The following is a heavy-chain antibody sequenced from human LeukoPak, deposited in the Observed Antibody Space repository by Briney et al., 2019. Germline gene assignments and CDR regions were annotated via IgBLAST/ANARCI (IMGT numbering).Heavy chain of an antibody. Sequence: GGSLRLSCAASGFTFDDYGMSWVRQAPGKGLEWVSGINWNGGSTGYADSVKGRFTISRDNAKNSLYLQMNSLRAEVTALYYCARDFSPGGYCSGGSCEPSAFDIWGQGTMVTVSS. D-gene: IGHD2-15*01. J-gene: IGHJ3*02. CDR1: GFTFDDYG. V-gene: IGHV3-20*04. CDR3: ARDFSPGGYCSGGSCEPSAFDI. CDR2: INWNGGST.